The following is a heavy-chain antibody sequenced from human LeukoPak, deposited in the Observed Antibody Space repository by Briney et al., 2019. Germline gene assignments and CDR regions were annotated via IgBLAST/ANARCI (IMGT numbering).Heavy chain of an antibody. V-gene: IGHV1-69*04. CDR3: ARRMMGSYYYYGMDV. CDR1: RGTFSSYA. J-gene: IGHJ6*02. Sequence: SVKVSCKASRGTFSSYAISWVRQAPGQGLEWMGRIIPILGIANYAQKFQGRVTITADKSTSTAYMELSSLRSEDTAVYYCARRMMGSYYYYGMDVWGQGTTVTVSS. CDR2: IIPILGIA. D-gene: IGHD2-15*01.